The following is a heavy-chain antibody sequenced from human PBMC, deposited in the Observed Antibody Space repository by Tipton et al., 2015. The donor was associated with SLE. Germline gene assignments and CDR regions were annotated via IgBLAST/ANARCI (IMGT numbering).Heavy chain of an antibody. V-gene: IGHV1-3*01. CDR2: INAGNGNT. CDR3: ARGYLTLAARALGY. D-gene: IGHD6-6*01. CDR1: GYTFTSYA. J-gene: IGHJ4*02. Sequence: QSGPEVKKPGASVKVSCKASGYTFTSYAMHWVRQDPGQRLEWMGWINAGNGNTKYSQKFQGRVTITRDTSASTAYMELSSLRSEATAVYYCARGYLTLAARALGYWGQGTLVTVSS.